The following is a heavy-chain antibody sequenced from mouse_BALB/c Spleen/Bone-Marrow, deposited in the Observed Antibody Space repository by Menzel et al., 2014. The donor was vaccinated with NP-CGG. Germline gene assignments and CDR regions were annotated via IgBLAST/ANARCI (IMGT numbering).Heavy chain of an antibody. CDR1: GFTFSNYG. D-gene: IGHD2-4*01. J-gene: IGHJ3*01. V-gene: IGHV5-6-3*01. CDR2: VNVNGDRT. Sequence: EVKVVESGGGLVQPGGSLKLSCAASGFTFSNYGMSWVRQTPDKRLEMIATVNVNGDRTYHPDSVKGRFTISRDNAKNTLSLQMSSLKSGDTAMYYCARGYDYSSWFAYWGQGTLVTVSA. CDR3: ARGYDYSSWFAY.